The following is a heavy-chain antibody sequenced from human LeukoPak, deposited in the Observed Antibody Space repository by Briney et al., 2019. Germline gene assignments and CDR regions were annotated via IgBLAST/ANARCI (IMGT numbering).Heavy chain of an antibody. J-gene: IGHJ4*02. V-gene: IGHV3-21*01. CDR3: ARTNGHSGSFYFDY. D-gene: IGHD3-10*01. CDR2: ISSSSSYI. Sequence: GGPLRLSCAASGFTFSSYSMNWVRQAPGKGLEWVSSISSSSSYIYYADSVKGRFTISRDNAKNSLYLQMNSLRAEDTAVYYCARTNGHSGSFYFDYWGQGNLVTVSS. CDR1: GFTFSSYS.